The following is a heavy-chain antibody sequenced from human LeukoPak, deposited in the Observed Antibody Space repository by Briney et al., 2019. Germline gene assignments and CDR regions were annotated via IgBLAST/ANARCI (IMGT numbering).Heavy chain of an antibody. D-gene: IGHD3-22*01. V-gene: IGHV3-72*01. J-gene: IGHJ5*02. CDR1: GFTLSDHY. Sequence: GGSLRLSCAASGFTLSDHYMDWVRQAPGKGLEWVGRTRNKVNSYSTEYAASVKGRFTISRDDSKHSLYLQMNSLKTEDTAVYYCVSKITTSFSWGQGTLVIVSS. CDR3: VSKITTSFS. CDR2: TRNKVNSYST.